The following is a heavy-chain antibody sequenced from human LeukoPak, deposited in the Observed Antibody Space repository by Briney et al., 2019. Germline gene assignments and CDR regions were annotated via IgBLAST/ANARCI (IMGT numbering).Heavy chain of an antibody. CDR2: ISYDGSNK. D-gene: IGHD1-26*01. Sequence: GRSLRLSCAASGFTFSSYAMHWVRQAPGKGLEWVAVISYDGSNKYYADSVKGRFTISRDNSKNTLYLQMNSLRAEDTAVYYCASEGGRGSYVDYYYYYYMDVWGKGTTVTISS. CDR1: GFTFSSYA. CDR3: ASEGGRGSYVDYYYYYYMDV. V-gene: IGHV3-30*04. J-gene: IGHJ6*03.